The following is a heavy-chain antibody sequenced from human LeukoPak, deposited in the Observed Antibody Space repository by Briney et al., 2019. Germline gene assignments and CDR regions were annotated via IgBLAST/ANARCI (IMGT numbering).Heavy chain of an antibody. CDR2: INHSGST. D-gene: IGHD1-1*01. V-gene: IGHV4-34*01. CDR1: GGSFSGYY. Sequence: SETLSLTCAVYGGSFSGYYWSWIRQPPGKGLEWIGEINHSGSTNYNPSLKSRVTISVDTSKNQFSLKLSSVTAADTAVYYCARGRRGKQLVYGPVSVKFDPWGQGTLVTVSS. J-gene: IGHJ5*02. CDR3: ARGRRGKQLVYGPVSVKFDP.